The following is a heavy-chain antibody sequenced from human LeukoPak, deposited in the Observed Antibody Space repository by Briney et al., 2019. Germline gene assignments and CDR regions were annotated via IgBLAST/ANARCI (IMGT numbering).Heavy chain of an antibody. CDR1: GGSISSYY. J-gene: IGHJ4*02. D-gene: IGHD4-17*01. V-gene: IGHV4-59*06. CDR3: ARGYGDYAGSIDY. Sequence: SETLSLTCTVSGGSISSYYWSWIRQHPGKGLEWIGYIYYSGSTYYNPSLKSRVTISVDTSKNQFSLKLSSVTAADTAVYYCARGYGDYAGSIDYWGQGTLVTVSS. CDR2: IYYSGST.